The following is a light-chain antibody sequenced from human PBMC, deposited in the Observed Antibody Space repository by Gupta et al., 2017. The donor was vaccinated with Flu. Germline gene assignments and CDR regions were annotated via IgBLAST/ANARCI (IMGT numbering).Light chain of an antibody. Sequence: QSPGTLSLSPGERATLSCRASQSVSSSYLAWYQQKPGQAPRLLIYGASSRATGIPDRFSGSGSGTEFTLTISRLEPEDFAVYYCQQYGSSPWTFGQGTKVEIK. CDR1: QSVSSSY. J-gene: IGKJ1*01. CDR2: GAS. V-gene: IGKV3-20*01. CDR3: QQYGSSPWT.